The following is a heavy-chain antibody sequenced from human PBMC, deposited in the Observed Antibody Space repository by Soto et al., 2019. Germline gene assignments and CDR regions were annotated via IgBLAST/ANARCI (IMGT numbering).Heavy chain of an antibody. CDR2: TSWDGNNN. V-gene: IGHV3-30*04. J-gene: IGHJ6*02. D-gene: IGHD2-2*01. CDR3: AKVIVAAAMVNYYYVKDV. Sequence: QVQLVESGGGVVQPGGSLRLSCAASGFTFSGYAMHWDRQPPGKGLERVAGTSWDGNNNYYADSVKSRFTISRDNSKNTRYLQMNSLSAEDMAVYYCAKVIVAAAMVNYYYVKDVWCQGTTVAVSS. CDR1: GFTFSGYA.